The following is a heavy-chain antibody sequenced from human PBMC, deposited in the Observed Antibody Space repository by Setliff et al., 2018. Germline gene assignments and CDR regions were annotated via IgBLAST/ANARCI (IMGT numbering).Heavy chain of an antibody. J-gene: IGHJ5*02. CDR1: GGTFSSYA. CDR2: IIPIFGTA. D-gene: IGHD2-2*01. Sequence: SVKVSCKASGGTFSSYAISWVRQAPGQGLEWMGRIIPIFGTANYAQKFQGRVTITADKSTSTAYMELSSLRSEDTAVYYCARYRVVPAALNWFDPWGQGTLVTVSS. V-gene: IGHV1-69*06. CDR3: ARYRVVPAALNWFDP.